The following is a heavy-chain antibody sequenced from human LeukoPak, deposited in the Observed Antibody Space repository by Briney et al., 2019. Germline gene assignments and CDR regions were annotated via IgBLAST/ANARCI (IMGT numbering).Heavy chain of an antibody. J-gene: IGHJ4*02. CDR2: IIPIFGTA. V-gene: IGHV1-69*13. CDR3: ARSTDLIVGATYFDY. CDR1: GGTFSSYA. Sequence: SVKVSCKASGGTFSSYAISWVRQAPGQGLEWMGGIIPIFGTANYAQKFQGRVTITADESTSTAYMELSSLRSEDTAVYYCARSTDLIVGATYFDYWGQGTLVTVSP. D-gene: IGHD1-26*01.